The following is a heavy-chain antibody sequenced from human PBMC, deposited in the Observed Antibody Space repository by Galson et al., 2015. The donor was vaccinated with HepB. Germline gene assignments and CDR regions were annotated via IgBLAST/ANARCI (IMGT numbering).Heavy chain of an antibody. J-gene: IGHJ3*01. CDR1: GFSLSTSGVG. Sequence: PALVKPTQTLTLTCTFSGFSLSTSGVGVGWIRQPPGKALEWLALIFWNVDKRYSPSLKNRLIITKDTSKNQVVLRMTNMEPVDTATYYCAHRPYYEPGDNDAFDFWGQGTMVTVSS. CDR2: IFWNVDK. D-gene: IGHD3-22*01. CDR3: AHRPYYEPGDNDAFDF. V-gene: IGHV2-5*01.